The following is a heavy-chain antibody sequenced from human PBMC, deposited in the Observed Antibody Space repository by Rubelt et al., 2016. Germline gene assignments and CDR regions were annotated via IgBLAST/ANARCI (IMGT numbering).Heavy chain of an antibody. V-gene: IGHV3-23*01. J-gene: IGHJ4*02. CDR3: AKDGRMIVVVHLYYFDY. Sequence: YAMSWVRQAPGKGLEWVSAISGSGGSTYYADSVKGRFTISRDNSKNTLYLQMNSLRAEDTAVYYCAKDGRMIVVVHLYYFDYWGQGTLVTVSS. CDR1: YA. D-gene: IGHD3-22*01. CDR2: ISGSGGST.